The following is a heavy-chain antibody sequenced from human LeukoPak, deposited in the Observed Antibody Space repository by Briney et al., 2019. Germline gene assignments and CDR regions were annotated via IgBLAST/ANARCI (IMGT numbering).Heavy chain of an antibody. V-gene: IGHV1-69*05. Sequence: ASVKVSCKASGGTFSSYAISWVRQAPGQGLEWMGGIIPIFGTANYAQKFQGRVTITTDESTSTAYMELSSLRSEDTAVYYCARGGYCSSTSCYSEVDYWGQGTLVTVSS. CDR3: ARGGYCSSTSCYSEVDY. CDR2: IIPIFGTA. CDR1: GGTFSSYA. D-gene: IGHD2-2*02. J-gene: IGHJ4*02.